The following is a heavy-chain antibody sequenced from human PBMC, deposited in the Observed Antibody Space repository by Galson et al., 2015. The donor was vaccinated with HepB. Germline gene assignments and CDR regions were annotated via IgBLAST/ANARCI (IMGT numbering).Heavy chain of an antibody. V-gene: IGHV4-59*01. J-gene: IGHJ4*02. Sequence: QVQLQESGPGLVKPSETLSLTCTVSGGSISSSYWSWIRQPPGKGLEWLGYVYYSGTTNYNPPLQSRITISIDTSKSQFSLKLNSVSAADTAVFYCARGRGTGTTLGFDSWGQGALVTVSS. CDR3: ARGRGTGTTLGFDS. D-gene: IGHD1-7*01. CDR1: GGSISSSY. CDR2: VYYSGTT.